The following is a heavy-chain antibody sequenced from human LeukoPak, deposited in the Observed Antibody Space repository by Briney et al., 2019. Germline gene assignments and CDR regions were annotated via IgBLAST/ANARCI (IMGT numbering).Heavy chain of an antibody. V-gene: IGHV3-21*01. CDR1: GFTLSDYS. CDR3: SRGYGGAGAAFDY. CDR2: ISRSGKYS. J-gene: IGHJ4*02. D-gene: IGHD4-23*01. Sequence: GGSLILSCVASGFTLSDYSMTWVRQAPGKGLEWVSPISRSGKYSHDADAGKGRFTISRDNAKSSLYLDMTELRAEGTAVFFFSRGYGGAGAAFDYWGQGTLLTVSS.